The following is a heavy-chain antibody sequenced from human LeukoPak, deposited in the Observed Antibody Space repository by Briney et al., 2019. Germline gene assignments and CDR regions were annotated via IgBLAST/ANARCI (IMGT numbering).Heavy chain of an antibody. D-gene: IGHD3-10*01. V-gene: IGHV4-34*01. CDR1: GGSFSGYY. Sequence: SETLSLTCAVYGGSFSGYYWSWIRQPPGKGLEWIGEINHSGSTNYNPSLKSRVTISVDTSKNQFSLQLSSVTAADTAVYYCARTSMVRGVIIYWGQGTLVTVSS. CDR2: INHSGST. J-gene: IGHJ4*02. CDR3: ARTSMVRGVIIY.